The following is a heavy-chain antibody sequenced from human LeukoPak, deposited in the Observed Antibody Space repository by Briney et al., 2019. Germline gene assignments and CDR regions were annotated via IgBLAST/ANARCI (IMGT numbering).Heavy chain of an antibody. J-gene: IGHJ2*01. V-gene: IGHV3-66*01. CDR1: GFTVSSNY. D-gene: IGHD3-16*01. CDR2: IYSGGST. Sequence: TGGSLRLSCAASGFTVSSNYMSWVRQAPGKGLEWVSVIYSGGSTYYADSEKGRFTISRDNSKNTLYLQMNSLRAEDTAVYYCARDRGSYWYFDLWGRGTLVTVSS. CDR3: ARDRGSYWYFDL.